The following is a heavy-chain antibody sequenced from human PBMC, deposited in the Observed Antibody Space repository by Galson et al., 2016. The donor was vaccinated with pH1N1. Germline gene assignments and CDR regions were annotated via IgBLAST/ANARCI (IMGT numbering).Heavy chain of an antibody. J-gene: IGHJ4*02. CDR1: GFTFSSYA. CDR3: GKGGGIYSSGGYFDY. CDR2: VSHVVGTT. D-gene: IGHD6-19*01. Sequence: LRLSCATSGFTFSSYAMGWVRQAPGKGLEWVSTVSHVVGTTYYADSVKGRFTISRDNSKNTFYLQMRSLKADDTAVYYCGKGGGIYSSGGYFDYWSQGTLVTVSS. V-gene: IGHV3-23*01.